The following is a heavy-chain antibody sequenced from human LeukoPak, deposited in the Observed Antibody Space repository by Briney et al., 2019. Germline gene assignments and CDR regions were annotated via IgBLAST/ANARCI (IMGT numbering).Heavy chain of an antibody. D-gene: IGHD2-15*01. J-gene: IGHJ5*02. CDR3: ARGGLYCSGGSCYSTFNWFDP. CDR1: GYSFISHW. Sequence: GESLQISCKGSGYSFISHWIGWVRQMPGKGLEWMGIIYPGDSDTRYSPSFQGQVTISADKSISTAYLQWSSLKASDTAMYYCARGGLYCSGGSCYSTFNWFDPWGQGTLVTVSS. V-gene: IGHV5-51*01. CDR2: IYPGDSDT.